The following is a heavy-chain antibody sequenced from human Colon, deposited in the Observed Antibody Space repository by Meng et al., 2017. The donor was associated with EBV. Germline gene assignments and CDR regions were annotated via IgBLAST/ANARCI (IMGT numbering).Heavy chain of an antibody. J-gene: IGHJ6*02. CDR3: VRGGRDGFFYV. Sequence: HVQLQESGPGLVKPSQTLSLTCAVSGGSISSGGDYWSWIRQPPGEGLEWIGYIYSSGSTYYNPSLKSRITISIDTSKNQFSLNLSSVTAADTAVYYCVRGGRDGFFYVWGQGTTVTVSS. CDR2: IYSSGST. D-gene: IGHD5-24*01. V-gene: IGHV4-30-4*01. CDR1: GGSISSGGDY.